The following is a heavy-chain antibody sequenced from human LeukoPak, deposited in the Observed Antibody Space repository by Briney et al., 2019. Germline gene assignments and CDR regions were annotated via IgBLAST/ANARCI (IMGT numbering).Heavy chain of an antibody. V-gene: IGHV3-7*01. D-gene: IGHD3-3*01. CDR2: IKQDGSEK. CDR3: AREQNYDFWSPSAFDI. CDR1: GFTFSSYW. Sequence: GGSLRLSCAASGFTFSSYWMSWVRQAPGKGLEWVANIKQDGSEKYYVDSVKGRFTISRDNAKNSLYLQMNSLRAEDTAAYYCAREQNYDFWSPSAFDIWGQGTMVTVSS. J-gene: IGHJ3*02.